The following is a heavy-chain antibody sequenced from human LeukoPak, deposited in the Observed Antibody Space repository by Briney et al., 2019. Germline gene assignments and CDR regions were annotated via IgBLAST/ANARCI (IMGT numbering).Heavy chain of an antibody. CDR2: IKHDGSVK. CDR1: GFSFSTFW. Sequence: GGSLRLSCTASGFSFSTFWMNWVRQAPGEGLEWVANIKHDGSVKYYVDSVKGRFTISRDNAMQSLYLQMNSLRAEDTAVYYCAGGVSYWGRGTLVTVSS. V-gene: IGHV3-7*04. CDR3: AGGVSY. J-gene: IGHJ4*02.